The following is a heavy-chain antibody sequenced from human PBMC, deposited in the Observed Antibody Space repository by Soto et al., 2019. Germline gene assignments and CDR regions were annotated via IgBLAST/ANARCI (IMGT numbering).Heavy chain of an antibody. CDR1: GFGVSNNY. Sequence: EVQLVESGGGLVQPGGSLRLSCAASGFGVSNNYMSWVRQAPGKGLEWVSAINSGGNTYYADSVKGRFTISRNNAKNKGYLQRTSVGAEDTAVYYCARGGDSYGYGEYYYYGMDVWGQGTTVTVSS. J-gene: IGHJ6*02. D-gene: IGHD5-18*01. CDR2: INSGGNT. V-gene: IGHV3-66*01. CDR3: ARGGDSYGYGEYYYYGMDV.